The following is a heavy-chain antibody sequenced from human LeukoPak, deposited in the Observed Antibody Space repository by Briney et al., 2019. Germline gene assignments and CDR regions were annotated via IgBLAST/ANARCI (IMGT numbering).Heavy chain of an antibody. CDR3: ARYSGSYYYPPAWDL. V-gene: IGHV3-23*01. D-gene: IGHD1-26*01. Sequence: HPGGSLSLSCAASGFTFSNNAMSWVRQAPGKGLEWVSATSTSGGSAYYADSVKGRFTISRDNSKNTLYLQMDSLRADDTAVYYCARYSGSYYYPPAWDLWGQGTLVTVSS. CDR1: GFTFSNNA. J-gene: IGHJ4*02. CDR2: TSTSGGSA.